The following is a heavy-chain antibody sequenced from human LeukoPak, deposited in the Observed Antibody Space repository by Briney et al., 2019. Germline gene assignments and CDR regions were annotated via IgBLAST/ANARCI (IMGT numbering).Heavy chain of an antibody. J-gene: IGHJ4*02. D-gene: IGHD5-18*01. CDR2: ISSSSSYI. CDR1: GFTLRSYS. Sequence: GGSLRLSCAASGFTLRSYSMNWVRQAPGKGLEWVSSISSSSSYIYYADSVKGRFTISRDNAKNSLYLQMNSLRAEDTAVYYCARVPEYTAMVYDYWGQGTLVTVSS. V-gene: IGHV3-21*01. CDR3: ARVPEYTAMVYDY.